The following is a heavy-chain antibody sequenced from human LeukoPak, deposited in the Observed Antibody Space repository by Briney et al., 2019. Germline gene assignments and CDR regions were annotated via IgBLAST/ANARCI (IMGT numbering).Heavy chain of an antibody. CDR2: ISGSGGST. Sequence: GGSLRLSCAASGFTFSSYAMSWVRQAPGKGLEWVSAISGSGGSTYYADSVKGRFTISRDNSKNTLYLQMDSLRAEDTAVYYCAKDQRSLRSGYDLSLDLWGRGTLVTVSS. CDR3: AKDQRSLRSGYDLSLDL. D-gene: IGHD5-12*01. J-gene: IGHJ2*01. CDR1: GFTFSSYA. V-gene: IGHV3-23*01.